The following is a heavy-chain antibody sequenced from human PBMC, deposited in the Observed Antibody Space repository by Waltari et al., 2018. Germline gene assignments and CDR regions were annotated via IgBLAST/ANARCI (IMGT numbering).Heavy chain of an antibody. D-gene: IGHD3-9*01. CDR2: INAGNGNT. CDR3: ARAGHYDILTGWEFDY. CDR1: GYTFTSYA. J-gene: IGHJ4*02. V-gene: IGHV1-3*03. Sequence: QVQLVQSGAEVKKPGASVKVSCKASGYTFTSYAMHWVRQAPGQRLEWMGWINAGNGNTKYSQECQGRVTITRDTSASTAYMELSSLRSEDMAVYYCARAGHYDILTGWEFDYWGQGTLVTVSS.